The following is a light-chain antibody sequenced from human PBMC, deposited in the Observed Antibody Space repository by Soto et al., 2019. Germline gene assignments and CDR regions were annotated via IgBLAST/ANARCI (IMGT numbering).Light chain of an antibody. CDR2: QAS. J-gene: IGKJ1*01. CDR3: QQYNGYSET. CDR1: QSISSW. Sequence: DIQMTQSHSTLSASVGDRVTITCRASQSISSWLAWFQQKPGKAPKLLIYQASTLQSGVPSRFSGSGSGTEFTLTISSLQPDDFATYYCQQYNGYSETFGQGTKVEIK. V-gene: IGKV1-5*03.